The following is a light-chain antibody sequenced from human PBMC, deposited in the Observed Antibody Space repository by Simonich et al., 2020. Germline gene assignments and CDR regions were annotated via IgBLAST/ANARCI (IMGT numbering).Light chain of an antibody. J-gene: IGLJ2*01. Sequence: QSVLTQPPSVSVAPVQRVTISCTGSSSNIGSGYDVHWYQQLPVTAPKLLIYGNSNQPSGVPDRFSGSKSGTSASLAITGLQAEDEADYYCQSYDSSLSAPIFGGGTKLTVL. V-gene: IGLV1-40*01. CDR3: QSYDSSLSAPI. CDR2: GNS. CDR1: SSNIGSGYD.